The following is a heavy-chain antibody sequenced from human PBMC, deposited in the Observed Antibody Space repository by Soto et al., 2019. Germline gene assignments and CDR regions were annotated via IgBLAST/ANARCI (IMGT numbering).Heavy chain of an antibody. J-gene: IGHJ4*02. Sequence: PSETLSLTCALSGGSISSGGYSWSWVRQPPGKGLEWIGSVSFSGTTYYSPSLKGRVTTSIDTSKNQFSLKLNSVTAADTAVYYCASQKLDVPAYWGQGILVTVSS. CDR2: VSFSGTT. D-gene: IGHD1-1*01. CDR3: ASQKLDVPAY. CDR1: GGSISSGGYS. V-gene: IGHV4-30-2*03.